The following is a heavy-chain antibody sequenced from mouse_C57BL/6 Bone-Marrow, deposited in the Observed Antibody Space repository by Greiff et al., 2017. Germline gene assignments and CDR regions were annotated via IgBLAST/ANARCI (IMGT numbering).Heavy chain of an antibody. Sequence: VQLQQSGAELVRPGASVKLSCTASGFNINDDYMHWVKQRPEQGLEWIGWIDPENGDTEYASKFQGKATITADTSSNTAYLQLSSLTSEDTAVYYWTTYSAMDYWGQGTSVTVSA. CDR2: IDPENGDT. CDR3: TTYSAMDY. V-gene: IGHV14-4*01. CDR1: GFNINDDY. J-gene: IGHJ4*01.